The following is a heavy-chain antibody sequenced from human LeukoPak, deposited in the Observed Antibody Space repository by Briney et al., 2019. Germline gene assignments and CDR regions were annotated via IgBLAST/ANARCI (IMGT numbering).Heavy chain of an antibody. Sequence: SETLSLTCTVSGGSISSYYWSWIRQPPGKGLEWIGYIYYSGSTNYNPSLKSRVTISVDTSKNQFSLRLSSVTAADTAVYYCARNDSSGYFDYWGQGTLVTVSS. CDR1: GGSISSYY. CDR3: ARNDSSGYFDY. V-gene: IGHV4-59*08. D-gene: IGHD3-22*01. J-gene: IGHJ4*02. CDR2: IYYSGST.